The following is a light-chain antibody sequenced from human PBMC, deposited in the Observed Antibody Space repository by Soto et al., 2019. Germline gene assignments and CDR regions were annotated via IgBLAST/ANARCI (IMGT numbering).Light chain of an antibody. CDR1: QNIGSW. V-gene: IGKV1-5*03. CDR3: QQYSPYSART. Sequence: DIQMTQSPSTLSASVGDRVTVTCRASQNIGSWVAWYQQKPGKAPNLLIYKASTLENGVPSRFSATGSGTEFTLTISSLRRDDFAAYYCQQYSPYSARTFGQGTKVEVK. CDR2: KAS. J-gene: IGKJ1*01.